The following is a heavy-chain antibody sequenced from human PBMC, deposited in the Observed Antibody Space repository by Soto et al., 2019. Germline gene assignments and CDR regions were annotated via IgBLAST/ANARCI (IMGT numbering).Heavy chain of an antibody. J-gene: IGHJ4*02. D-gene: IGHD3-10*01. V-gene: IGHV4-30-2*01. CDR2: IYHSGST. Sequence: QLQLQESGSGLVMPSQTLSLTCAVYGGSISRGCYSWSWIRQPPGKGLEWIGYIYHSGSTYYNPSLKSRVTISVDRSKNQFSLKLSSVTAADTAVYYCARENNVLPGGYFDYWGQGTLVTVSS. CDR1: GGSISRGCYS. CDR3: ARENNVLPGGYFDY.